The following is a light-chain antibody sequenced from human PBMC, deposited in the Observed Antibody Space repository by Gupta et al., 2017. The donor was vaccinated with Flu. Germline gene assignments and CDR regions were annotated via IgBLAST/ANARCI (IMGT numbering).Light chain of an antibody. CDR1: RSVSSY. CDR2: DAS. CDR3: QQRSNWPLIT. J-gene: IGKJ5*01. V-gene: IGKV3-11*01. Sequence: ESAAPSCRASRSVSSYLAWYQQKPGQAPRLLIYDASNRATGIPARFSGSGSGTDFTLTISSLEPEDFAVYYCQQRSNWPLITFGQGTRLEIK.